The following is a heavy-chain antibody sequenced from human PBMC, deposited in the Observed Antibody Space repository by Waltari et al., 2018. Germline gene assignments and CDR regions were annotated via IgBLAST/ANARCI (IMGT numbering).Heavy chain of an antibody. V-gene: IGHV3-30-3*01. J-gene: IGHJ6*02. D-gene: IGHD3-22*01. CDR3: ARGVDYYDSSGYYYREYYYYGMDV. CDR1: GFTFSSYA. Sequence: QVQLVESGGGVVQPGRSLRLSCAASGFTFSSYAMHWVRQAPGKGLEWVAVISYDGSNKYYADSVKGRFTISRDNSKNTLYLQMNSLRAEDTAVYYCARGVDYYDSSGYYYREYYYYGMDVWGQGTTVTVSS. CDR2: ISYDGSNK.